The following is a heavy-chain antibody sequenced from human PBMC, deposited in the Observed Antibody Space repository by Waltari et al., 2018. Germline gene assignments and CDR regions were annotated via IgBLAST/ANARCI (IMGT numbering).Heavy chain of an antibody. Sequence: QVQLVQSGAEVKKPGSSVKVSCKASGGTFSSYAISWVRQAPGQGLEWMGGIIPILGIANYAQKFQGRVTITADESTSTAYMELSSLRSEDTAVYYFARGITGTEHFDYWGQGTLVTVSS. D-gene: IGHD1-7*01. J-gene: IGHJ4*02. CDR3: ARGITGTEHFDY. CDR2: IIPILGIA. V-gene: IGHV1-69*04. CDR1: GGTFSSYA.